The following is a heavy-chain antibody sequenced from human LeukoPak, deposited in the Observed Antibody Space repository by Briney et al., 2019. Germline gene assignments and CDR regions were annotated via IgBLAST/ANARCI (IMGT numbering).Heavy chain of an antibody. CDR2: ISCSGGST. CDR3: AKSSYYDFWSGYPNKSGFDY. V-gene: IGHV3-23*01. Sequence: GGSLRLSCAASGFTFSSYAMSWVPQAPGKGREWVSAISCSGGSTYYADSVKGRFTISRDNSKNTLYLQMNSLRAEDTAVYYCAKSSYYDFWSGYPNKSGFDYWGQGTLVTVSS. CDR1: GFTFSSYA. D-gene: IGHD3-3*01. J-gene: IGHJ4*02.